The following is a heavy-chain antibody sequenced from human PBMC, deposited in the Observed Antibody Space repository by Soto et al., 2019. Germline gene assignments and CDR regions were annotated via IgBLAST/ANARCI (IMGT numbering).Heavy chain of an antibody. Sequence: EVQLVESGGGLVKPGGSLRLSCAASGFTFSSYSMNWVRQAPGKGLEWVSSISSSSSYIYYADSVKGRFTISRDNAKNSLYLQMNSLRAEDTAVYYCARSVVPAAMQSNWFDPWGQGTLVTVSS. V-gene: IGHV3-21*01. CDR2: ISSSSSYI. D-gene: IGHD2-2*01. CDR3: ARSVVPAAMQSNWFDP. J-gene: IGHJ5*02. CDR1: GFTFSSYS.